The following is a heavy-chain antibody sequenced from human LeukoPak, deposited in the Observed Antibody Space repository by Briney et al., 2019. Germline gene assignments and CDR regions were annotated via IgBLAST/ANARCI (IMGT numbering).Heavy chain of an antibody. CDR2: MNGDGSTI. J-gene: IGHJ4*02. Sequence: GGSLRLSCVASEFTFSSYWMYWVRQAPGKGLVCVSRMNGDGSTISYADSVKGRFTISRDNAKNTLFLQMNSLRAEDTAVYYCAKDARIYYDSSGYYDYWGQGTLVTVSS. CDR3: AKDARIYYDSSGYYDY. CDR1: EFTFSSYW. D-gene: IGHD3-22*01. V-gene: IGHV3-74*01.